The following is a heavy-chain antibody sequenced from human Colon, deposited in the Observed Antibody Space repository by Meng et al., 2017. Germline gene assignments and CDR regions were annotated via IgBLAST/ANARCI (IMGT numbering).Heavy chain of an antibody. CDR1: GFSFNSYA. CDR2: VSYDGSNE. Sequence: GESLKISCAASGFSFNSYAMHWVRQAPGRGLEWVAVVSYDGSNEYYADSVRGRFTISRDNSKNTLHLQMNSLRAEDTAVYYCARGPPAYYYGSGDFYLDVWGQGTTVTVSS. J-gene: IGHJ6*02. CDR3: ARGPPAYYYGSGDFYLDV. V-gene: IGHV3-30*01. D-gene: IGHD3-10*01.